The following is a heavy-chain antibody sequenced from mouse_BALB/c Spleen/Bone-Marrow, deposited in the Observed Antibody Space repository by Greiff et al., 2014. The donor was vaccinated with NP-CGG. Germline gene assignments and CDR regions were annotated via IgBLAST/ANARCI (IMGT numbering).Heavy chain of an antibody. V-gene: IGHV5-6*01. D-gene: IGHD2-12*01. CDR2: INSGGTNT. Sequence: EVQGVESGGDLVYPGGSLKLSCAASGFTFSSYGMSWVRQTPDTRLEWVATINSGGTNTYYPGSMKGRFTISRDNAKNTLYLQMSSLRSEDTAMYYCTRRGIYDERTAMDYWGQGTSVTVSS. CDR1: GFTFSSYG. J-gene: IGHJ4*01. CDR3: TRRGIYDERTAMDY.